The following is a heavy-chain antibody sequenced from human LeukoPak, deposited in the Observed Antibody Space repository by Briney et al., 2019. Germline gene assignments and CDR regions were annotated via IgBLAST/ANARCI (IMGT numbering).Heavy chain of an antibody. J-gene: IGHJ4*02. CDR2: INHSGST. D-gene: IGHD3-22*01. CDR1: GGSFSGYY. Sequence: PSETLSLTCAVYGGSFSGYYWSWIRQPPGKGLEWIGEINHSGSTNYNPSLKSRVTISVDTSKNQFSLKLSSVTAADTAVYYCAREPRYYYDSSGYYYFDYWGQGTLVTVSS. CDR3: AREPRYYYDSSGYYYFDY. V-gene: IGHV4-34*01.